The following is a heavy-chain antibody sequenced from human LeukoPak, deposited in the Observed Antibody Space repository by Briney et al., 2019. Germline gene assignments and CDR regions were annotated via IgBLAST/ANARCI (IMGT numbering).Heavy chain of an antibody. V-gene: IGHV3-48*04. J-gene: IGHJ4*02. Sequence: PGGSLRLSCAASGFTFSSYSMNWVRQAPGKGLEWVSYISSSSSTIYYADSVKGRFTISRDNAKNSLYLQMNSLRAEDTAVYYCARDHAHYYDSSGIDYWGQGTLVTVSS. CDR2: ISSSSSTI. CDR3: ARDHAHYYDSSGIDY. D-gene: IGHD3-22*01. CDR1: GFTFSSYS.